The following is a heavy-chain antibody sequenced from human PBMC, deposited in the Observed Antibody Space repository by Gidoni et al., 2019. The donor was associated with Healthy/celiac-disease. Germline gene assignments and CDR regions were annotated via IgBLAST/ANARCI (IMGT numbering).Heavy chain of an antibody. D-gene: IGHD3-10*01. V-gene: IGHV3-9*01. CDR1: GFTFDDYA. CDR2: ISWNSGSI. Sequence: EVQLVESGGGLVQPGRSLRLSCAAAGFTFDDYAMHWVRQAPGKGLVWVSGISWNSGSIGYADSVKGRFTISRDNAKNSLYLQMNSLRAEDTALYYCAKDKLWFNSLGAFDIWGQGTMVTVSS. J-gene: IGHJ3*02. CDR3: AKDKLWFNSLGAFDI.